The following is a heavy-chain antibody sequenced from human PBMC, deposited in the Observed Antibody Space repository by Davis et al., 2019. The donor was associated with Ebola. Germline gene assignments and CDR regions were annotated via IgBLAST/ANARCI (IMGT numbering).Heavy chain of an antibody. CDR2: INPSGGST. CDR1: GGTFTSYY. D-gene: IGHD2-15*01. V-gene: IGHV1-46*01. J-gene: IGHJ6*04. Sequence: ASVKVSCKASGGTFTSYYMHWVRQAPGQGLEWMGIINPSGGSTSYAQKFQGRVTMTRDTSTSTVYMELSSLRSEDTAVYYCARDIVVVVAAIDGYYYYGMDVWGKGTTVTVSS. CDR3: ARDIVVVVAAIDGYYYYGMDV.